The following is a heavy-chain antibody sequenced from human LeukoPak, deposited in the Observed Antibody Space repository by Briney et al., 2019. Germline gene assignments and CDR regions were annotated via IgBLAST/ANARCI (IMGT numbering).Heavy chain of an antibody. V-gene: IGHV3-23*01. CDR1: GFTLSDYC. Sequence: GGSLRLSCVASGFTLSDYCMHWVRQAPGKGLEWVSAISGSGGSTYYADSVKGRFTISRDNSKNTLYLQMNSLRAEDTAVYYCAKDLDYRDYSYYYYGMDVWGQGTTVTVSS. CDR2: ISGSGGST. D-gene: IGHD4-17*01. CDR3: AKDLDYRDYSYYYYGMDV. J-gene: IGHJ6*02.